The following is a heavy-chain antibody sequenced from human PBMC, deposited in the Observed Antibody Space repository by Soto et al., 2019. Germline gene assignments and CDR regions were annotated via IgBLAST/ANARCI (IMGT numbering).Heavy chain of an antibody. CDR1: GFTFSSYD. D-gene: IGHD2-15*01. V-gene: IGHV3-13*01. CDR3: ARSQLGYCSGGSCWRGDYYGMDV. CDR2: IGTAGDT. J-gene: IGHJ6*02. Sequence: GGSLRLSCAASGFTFSSYDMHWVRQATGKGLEWVSAIGTAGDTYFPGSVKGRFTISRENAKNSSYLQMNSLRAEYTAVYYCARSQLGYCSGGSCWRGDYYGMDVWGQGTTVTVSS.